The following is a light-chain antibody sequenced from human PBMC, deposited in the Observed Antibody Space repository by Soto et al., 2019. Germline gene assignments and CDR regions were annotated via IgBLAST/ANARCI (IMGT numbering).Light chain of an antibody. V-gene: IGKV1-5*03. CDR1: QSISSW. CDR3: QQYNSYPLT. J-gene: IGKJ3*01. CDR2: KAS. Sequence: IRMTQSPSSFSASTGDRVTITCRASQSISSWLAWYQQKPGKAPKLLIYKASSLESGVPSRFSGSGSGTEFTLTISSLQPDDFATYYCQQYNSYPLTFGPRTKVDI.